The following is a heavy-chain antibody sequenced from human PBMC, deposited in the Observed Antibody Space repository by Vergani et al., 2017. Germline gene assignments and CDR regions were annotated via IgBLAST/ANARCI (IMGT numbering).Heavy chain of an antibody. V-gene: IGHV1-18*01. CDR3: AVAGSGCYGDEAIDI. Sequence: QVQLVQSGAEVKKPGASVTVSCKASGYTFTSYGISWVRQAPGQGLEWMGVISAYNGNTNYAQKLQGRVTMTTDTSTSTSYMELRSLGSDDTAVDYCAVAGSGCYGDEAIDIWSQGTMVTVSS. CDR1: GYTFTSYG. J-gene: IGHJ3*02. D-gene: IGHD6-19*01. CDR2: ISAYNGNT.